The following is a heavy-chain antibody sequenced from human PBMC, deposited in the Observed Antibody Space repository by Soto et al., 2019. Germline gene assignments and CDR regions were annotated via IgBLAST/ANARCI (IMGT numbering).Heavy chain of an antibody. CDR1: GGSFSGYY. D-gene: IGHD3-9*01. Sequence: QVQLQQWGAGPLRPLETLSLTCGVSGGSFSGYYWAWIRQSPGKGLEWIGEINDRGSINYNPSLKRRVSSSVDTSKNHYSLNLRSVTAADTAVYYCARESHDILTGPPWVWYFDLWGRVTLVTVSS. V-gene: IGHV4-34*01. CDR3: ARESHDILTGPPWVWYFDL. J-gene: IGHJ2*01. CDR2: INDRGSI.